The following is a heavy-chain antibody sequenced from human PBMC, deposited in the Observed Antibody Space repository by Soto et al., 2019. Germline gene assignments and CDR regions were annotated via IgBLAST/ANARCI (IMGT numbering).Heavy chain of an antibody. J-gene: IGHJ6*02. CDR2: IIPIFGTA. Sequence: GASVKVSCKASGGTFSSYAISWVRQAPGHGLEWMGGIIPIFGTANYAQKFQGRVTITADESTSTAYMELSSLRSEDTAVYYCARVPWSGYWSPYYYYGMDVWGQGTTVTVSS. D-gene: IGHD3-3*01. CDR3: ARVPWSGYWSPYYYYGMDV. CDR1: GGTFSSYA. V-gene: IGHV1-69*13.